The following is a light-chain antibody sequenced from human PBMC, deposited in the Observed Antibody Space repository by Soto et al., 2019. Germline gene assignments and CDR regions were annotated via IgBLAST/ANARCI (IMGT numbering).Light chain of an antibody. Sequence: EIVLTQSPGTLSLSPGERATLSCRASHSVSSSYLAWYQQKPGQAPRLLIYGASSRATGIPDRFSGSGSGTDFTLTISRLEPEDFAVYYCQQYGSSPPITFGQGTILEIK. J-gene: IGKJ5*01. CDR3: QQYGSSPPIT. V-gene: IGKV3-20*01. CDR2: GAS. CDR1: HSVSSSY.